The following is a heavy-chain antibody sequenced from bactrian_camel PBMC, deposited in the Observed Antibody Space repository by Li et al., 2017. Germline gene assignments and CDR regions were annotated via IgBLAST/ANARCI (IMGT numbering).Heavy chain of an antibody. J-gene: IGHJ4*01. Sequence: HVQLVESGGGSVQAGGSLRLSCVASGGTYSHYRAYCMAWFRQAPGKEREGVAYIDGDGSTTYAASVKGRATISKDNAKNTLYLQMNSLNPEDTAIYYCAARNLAAATWYEGYNYWGQGTQVTVS. CDR3: AARNLAAATWYEGYNY. V-gene: IGHV3S53*01. CDR1: GGTYSHYRAYC. CDR2: IDGDGST. D-gene: IGHD6*01.